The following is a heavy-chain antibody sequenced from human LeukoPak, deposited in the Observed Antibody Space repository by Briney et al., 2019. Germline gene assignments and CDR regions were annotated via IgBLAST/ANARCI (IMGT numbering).Heavy chain of an antibody. J-gene: IGHJ4*02. D-gene: IGHD6-19*01. CDR2: IYYSGST. CDR3: ARHSSSGWSLYY. Sequence: PSETLSLTCTVSGGSISSSSYYWGWIRQPPGKGLEWIGSIYYSGSTYYNPSLKSRVTISVDTSKNQFSLKLSSVTAADTAVYYCARHSSSGWSLYYWGQGTLVTVSS. CDR1: GGSISSSSYY. V-gene: IGHV4-39*01.